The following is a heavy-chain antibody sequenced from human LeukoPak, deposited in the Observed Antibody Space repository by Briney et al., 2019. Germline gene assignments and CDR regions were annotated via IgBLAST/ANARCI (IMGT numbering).Heavy chain of an antibody. CDR1: GGSISSYY. CDR2: IYYSGST. J-gene: IGHJ4*02. V-gene: IGHV4-59*01. Sequence: SETLSLTCTVSGGSISSYYWSWIRQPPGKGLEWIGYIYYSGSTNYNPSLKSRVTISVDTSKNQFSLKLSSVTAADTAVYYCASAYCSGGSCYFDYWGQGTLVTVSS. D-gene: IGHD2-15*01. CDR3: ASAYCSGGSCYFDY.